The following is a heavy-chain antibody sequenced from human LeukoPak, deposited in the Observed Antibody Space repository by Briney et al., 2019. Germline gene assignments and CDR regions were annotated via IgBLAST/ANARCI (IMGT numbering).Heavy chain of an antibody. CDR1: GFTFSDYY. V-gene: IGHV3-11*01. CDR2: ISSSDNTI. CDR3: ATMPYCRSATCYDFGMDV. D-gene: IGHD2-2*01. J-gene: IGHJ6*02. Sequence: PGVSLRLSCAASGFTFSDYYMSWLRQAPGKGLEWGSYISSSDNTIKHTDPVKGRITISRDNPKNSLYLQMNSLRGDDTAFYYCATMPYCRSATCYDFGMDVWGQGTTVTVSS.